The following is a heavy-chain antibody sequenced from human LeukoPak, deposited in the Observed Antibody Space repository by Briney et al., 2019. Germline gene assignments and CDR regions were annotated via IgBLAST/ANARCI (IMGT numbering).Heavy chain of an antibody. CDR3: ARDVGPNRRYYMDV. CDR1: GYSISSGYY. J-gene: IGHJ6*03. V-gene: IGHV4-38-2*02. Sequence: PSETLSLTCTVSGYSISSGYYWGWIRQPPGKGLEWIGSIYHSGSTYYNPSLKSRVTISVDTSKNQFSLKLSSVTAADTAVYYCARDVGPNRRYYMDVWGKGTTVTVSS. D-gene: IGHD3/OR15-3a*01. CDR2: IYHSGST.